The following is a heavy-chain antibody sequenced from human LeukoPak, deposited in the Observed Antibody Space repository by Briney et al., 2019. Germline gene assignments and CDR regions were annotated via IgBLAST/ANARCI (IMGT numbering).Heavy chain of an antibody. Sequence: PGGSLRLSCAASGFTFSSYSMNWVRQAPGKGREGVASISSSSSYIYYADSVKGRFTIPRDNAKNSLYLQMNSLRAEDTAVYYCARVGDYWYFDLWGRGTLVTVSS. D-gene: IGHD2-21*01. V-gene: IGHV3-21*01. CDR1: GFTFSSYS. CDR3: ARVGDYWYFDL. CDR2: ISSSSSYI. J-gene: IGHJ2*01.